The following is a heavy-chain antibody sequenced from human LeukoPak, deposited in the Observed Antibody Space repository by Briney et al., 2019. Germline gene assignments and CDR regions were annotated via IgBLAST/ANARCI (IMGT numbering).Heavy chain of an antibody. CDR2: IKEDGIEK. V-gene: IGHV3-7*04. J-gene: IGHJ5*01. CDR1: GFTFSSYW. CDR3: ARDCVIVGAPCYDS. Sequence: PGGSLRLSCAASGFTFSSYWMSWVRQAPGKGLEWVANIKEDGIEKIYVDSLKGRFTISRDNAKNSLNLQMNSLRAEDTVVYYCARDCVIVGAPCYDSWGQGTLVTVSS. D-gene: IGHD1-26*01.